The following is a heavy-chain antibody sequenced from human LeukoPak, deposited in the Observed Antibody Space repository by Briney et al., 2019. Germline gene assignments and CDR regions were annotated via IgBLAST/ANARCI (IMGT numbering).Heavy chain of an antibody. Sequence: SETLSLTCTVSGGSISSGDYYWSWIRQPPGKGLEWIGYIYYSGSTYYNPSLKSRVTISVDTSKNQFSLKLSSVTAADTAVYYCARDSQNYYDSSAVVDIWGQGTMVTVSS. CDR2: IYYSGST. J-gene: IGHJ3*02. CDR1: GGSISSGDYY. V-gene: IGHV4-30-4*08. D-gene: IGHD3-22*01. CDR3: ARDSQNYYDSSAVVDI.